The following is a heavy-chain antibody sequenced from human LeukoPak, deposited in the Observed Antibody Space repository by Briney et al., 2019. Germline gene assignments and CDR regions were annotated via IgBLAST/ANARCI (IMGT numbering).Heavy chain of an antibody. J-gene: IGHJ4*02. CDR2: ISASGGST. CDR1: GFTFSSYA. V-gene: IGHV3-23*01. D-gene: IGHD6-13*01. CDR3: ANGERSSSCLVDFDY. Sequence: GGSLRLSCAASGFTFSSYAMSRVRQAPGKGLEWVSAISASGGSTYYAHSVKGRFTISRDNSKNTLYLQMNSLRAEDTAVYYCANGERSSSCLVDFDYWGQGTLVTVSS.